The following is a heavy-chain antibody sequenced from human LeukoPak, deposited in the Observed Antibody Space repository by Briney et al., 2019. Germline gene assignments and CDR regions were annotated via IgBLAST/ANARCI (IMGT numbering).Heavy chain of an antibody. V-gene: IGHV3-21*01. J-gene: IGHJ3*02. CDR1: GFTFSSYA. Sequence: PGGSLRLSCAASGFTFSSYAMSWVRQAPGKGLEWVSSISSSSTYIYYADSVKGRFTISRDDAKNSLYLQMNRLRVDDAAVYYCARAKGYGDYDIWGQGTMVTVSS. CDR2: ISSSSTYI. CDR3: ARAKGYGDYDI. D-gene: IGHD4-17*01.